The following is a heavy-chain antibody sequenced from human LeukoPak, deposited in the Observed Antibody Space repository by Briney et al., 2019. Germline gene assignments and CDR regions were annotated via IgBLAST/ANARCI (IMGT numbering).Heavy chain of an antibody. CDR1: GSTFSSYG. CDR2: IRYDGSNK. CDR3: AKETAPYYYDSSTFNY. D-gene: IGHD3-22*01. V-gene: IGHV3-30*02. J-gene: IGHJ4*02. Sequence: GGSLRLSCAASGSTFSSYGMHWVRQAPGKGLEWVAFIRYDGSNKYYADSVKGRFTISRDNSKNTLYLQMNSLRAEDTAVYYCAKETAPYYYDSSTFNYWGQGTLVTVSS.